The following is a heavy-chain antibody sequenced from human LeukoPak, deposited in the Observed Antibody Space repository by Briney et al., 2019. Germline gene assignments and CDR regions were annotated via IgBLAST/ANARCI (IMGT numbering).Heavy chain of an antibody. CDR3: ARVRMGYGSGSPADY. V-gene: IGHV3-11*01. Sequence: SGGSLRLSCAASGFTFSDYYMSWIRQAPGKGLEWVSYISSSGSTIYYADSVRGRFTISRDNAKNSLYLQMNSLRAEDTAVYYCARVRMGYGSGSPADYWGQGTLVTVSS. CDR2: ISSSGSTI. D-gene: IGHD3-10*01. CDR1: GFTFSDYY. J-gene: IGHJ4*02.